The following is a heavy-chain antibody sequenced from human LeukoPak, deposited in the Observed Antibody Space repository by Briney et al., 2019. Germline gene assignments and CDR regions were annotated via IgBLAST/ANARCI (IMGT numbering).Heavy chain of an antibody. CDR2: LGTNGDT. Sequence: GGSLRLSCVASDFSFSNYDMYWVRQAAGRGLEWVSALGTNGDTYYLGSVKGRFTISRENGKNSLYLQMNSLGVEDTAVYYCANLGGYSYGGFDYWGQGTLVTVSS. J-gene: IGHJ4*02. CDR3: ANLGGYSYGGFDY. D-gene: IGHD5-18*01. V-gene: IGHV3-13*01. CDR1: DFSFSNYD.